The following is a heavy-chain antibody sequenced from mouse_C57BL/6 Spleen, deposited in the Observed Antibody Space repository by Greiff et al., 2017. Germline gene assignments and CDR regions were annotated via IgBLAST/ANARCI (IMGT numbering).Heavy chain of an antibody. CDR2: IDPSDSYT. CDR3: SRRGAYDGYYEAMDY. V-gene: IGHV1-50*01. J-gene: IGHJ4*01. CDR1: GYTFTSYW. D-gene: IGHD2-3*01. Sequence: QVQLQQPGAELVKPGASVKLSCKASGYTFTSYWMLWVKQRPGQGLEWIGEIDPSDSYTNYNQKFKGKATLTVDTSSSTAYMQLSSLTSEDSAVYYCSRRGAYDGYYEAMDYWGQGTSVTVSS.